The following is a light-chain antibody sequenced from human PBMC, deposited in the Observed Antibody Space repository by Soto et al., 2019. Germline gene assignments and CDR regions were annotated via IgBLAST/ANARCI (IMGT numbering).Light chain of an antibody. Sequence: DIVMTQSPLSLSVTPGEPASISCRSSQSLLHTNGYTYLDWYLQKPGQSPQLLIYVASSRASGXXXXXXXXXXXXXXXXXISRVEAEDVGVYYCMQALQTPVHFGQGTKLEI. V-gene: IGKV2-28*01. CDR1: QSLLHTNGYTY. CDR3: MQALQTPVH. J-gene: IGKJ2*01. CDR2: VAS.